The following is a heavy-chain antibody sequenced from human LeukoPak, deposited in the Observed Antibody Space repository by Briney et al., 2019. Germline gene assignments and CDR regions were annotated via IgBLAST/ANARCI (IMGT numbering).Heavy chain of an antibody. Sequence: GGSLRLSCAASGFTFSSYAMTWVRQAPGKGLEWVSGISGSGGSTHYADSVKGRFTISRDNSKNTLYLQMNSLRAEDTAVYYCAKDTYTHSGTYYLYYSDYWGQGTLVTVSS. CDR3: AKDTYTHSGTYYLYYSDY. J-gene: IGHJ4*02. CDR2: ISGSGGST. CDR1: GFTFSSYA. D-gene: IGHD1-26*01. V-gene: IGHV3-23*01.